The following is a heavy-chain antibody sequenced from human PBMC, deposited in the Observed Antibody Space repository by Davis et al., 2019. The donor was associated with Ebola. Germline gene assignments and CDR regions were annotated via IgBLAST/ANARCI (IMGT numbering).Heavy chain of an antibody. D-gene: IGHD2-8*01. Sequence: PGGSLRLSCAASAFFFSGSTIHWIRQASGKGLEWVGRIRSKPSRYVTEYGASVRSRFTISRDDSKNTAYLQMDSLKTEDTAVFYCAEGGTNNFLGANWGQGTLVTVSS. CDR3: AEGGTNNFLGAN. CDR1: AFFFSGST. CDR2: IRSKPSRYVT. J-gene: IGHJ4*02. V-gene: IGHV3-73*01.